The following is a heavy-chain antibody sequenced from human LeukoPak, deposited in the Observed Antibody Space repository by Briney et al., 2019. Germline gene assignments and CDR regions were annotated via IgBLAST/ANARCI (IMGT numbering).Heavy chain of an antibody. V-gene: IGHV3-7*01. CDR2: IKPDGSET. J-gene: IGHJ5*02. D-gene: IGHD4-17*01. Sequence: GGSLRLSCAACGFTFRDFWMSWVRQAPGKGLEWVASIKPDGSETSCLDSVRGRFTISRDNAKNSLFLEMNNLRVEDTAFYYCARGTTTTTIDYYDAWGQGTLVTVSS. CDR1: GFTFRDFW. CDR3: ARGTTTTTIDYYDA.